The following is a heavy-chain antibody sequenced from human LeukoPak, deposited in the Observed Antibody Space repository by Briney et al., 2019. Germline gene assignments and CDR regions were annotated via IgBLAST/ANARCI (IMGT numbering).Heavy chain of an antibody. CDR1: GYTFTSYY. D-gene: IGHD7-27*01. CDR2: INPSGGST. Sequence: SVKVSCKASGYTFTSYYMHWVRQAPGQGLEWMGIINPSGGSTSYAQKFQGRVTMTRDTSTSTVYMELSSLRSEDTAVYYCARENLGYYYGMDVWGQGTTVTVSS. V-gene: IGHV1-46*01. CDR3: ARENLGYYYGMDV. J-gene: IGHJ6*02.